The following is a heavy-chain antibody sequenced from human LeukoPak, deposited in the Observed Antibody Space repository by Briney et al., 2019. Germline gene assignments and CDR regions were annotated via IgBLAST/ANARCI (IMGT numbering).Heavy chain of an antibody. V-gene: IGHV3-33*01. D-gene: IGHD2-21*02. CDR3: ARDLYCGGDCSYFDY. CDR1: GFTFSSYG. J-gene: IGHJ4*02. Sequence: GGSLRLSCAASGFTFSSYGMHWVRQAPGKGLEWVAVIWYDGSNKYYVDSVQGRFTISRDNSKNTLYLQMSSLRAEDTAVYYCARDLYCGGDCSYFDYWGQGTLVTVSS. CDR2: IWYDGSNK.